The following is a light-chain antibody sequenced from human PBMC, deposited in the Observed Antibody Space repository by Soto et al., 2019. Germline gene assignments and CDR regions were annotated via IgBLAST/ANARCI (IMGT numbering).Light chain of an antibody. CDR2: SNN. Sequence: QSVLTQPPSASGTPGQTVTISCSGTRSNIGSNTVNWYQQLPGTAPKLLIYSNNQRPSGVPDRFSGSKAGTSASLAISGRQSEDEADYYVASWDDSLNNWVFGGGTKLTVL. V-gene: IGLV1-44*01. J-gene: IGLJ3*02. CDR3: ASWDDSLNNWV. CDR1: RSNIGSNT.